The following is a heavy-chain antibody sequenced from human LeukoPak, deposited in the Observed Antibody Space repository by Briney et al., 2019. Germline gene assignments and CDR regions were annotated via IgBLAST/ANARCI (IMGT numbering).Heavy chain of an antibody. J-gene: IGHJ4*02. CDR3: AKGNFWSGYYTGETTHFDY. V-gene: IGHV3-30*18. D-gene: IGHD3-3*01. Sequence: GRSLRLSCAASGFTFSSYGMHWVRQAPGKGLGWVAVISYDGSNKYYADSVKGRFTISRDNSKNTLYLQMNSLRAEDTAVYYCAKGNFWSGYYTGETTHFDYWGQGTLVTVSS. CDR1: GFTFSSYG. CDR2: ISYDGSNK.